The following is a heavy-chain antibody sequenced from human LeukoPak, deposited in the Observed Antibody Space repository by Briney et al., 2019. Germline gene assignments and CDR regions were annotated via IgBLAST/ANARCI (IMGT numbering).Heavy chain of an antibody. D-gene: IGHD3-10*01. J-gene: IGHJ4*02. CDR2: IYYSGST. Sequence: SETLSLTCTVSGGSIRSYYWSWIRQPPGKGLEWIGYIYYSGSTNYSPSLKSRVTISVDTSKNQFSLKLSSVTAADTAVYYCARQGAGVPFDYWGRGTLVTVSS. CDR1: GGSIRSYY. V-gene: IGHV4-59*08. CDR3: ARQGAGVPFDY.